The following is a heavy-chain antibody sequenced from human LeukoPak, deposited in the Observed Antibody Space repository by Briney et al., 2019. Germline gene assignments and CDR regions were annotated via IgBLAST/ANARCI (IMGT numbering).Heavy chain of an antibody. V-gene: IGHV3-30-3*01. CDR2: ISYDGSNK. CDR3: ALLLGGDY. J-gene: IGHJ4*02. D-gene: IGHD3-16*01. Sequence: GALRLSCAASGFTFSSYAMHWVRQAPGKGLEWVAVISYDGSNKYYADSVKGRFTISRDNSKNTLYLQMNSLRAEDTAVYYCALLLGGDYWGQGTLVTVSS. CDR1: GFTFSSYA.